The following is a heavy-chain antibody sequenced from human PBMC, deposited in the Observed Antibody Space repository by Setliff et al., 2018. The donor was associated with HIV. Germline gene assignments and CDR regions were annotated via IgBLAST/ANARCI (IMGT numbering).Heavy chain of an antibody. D-gene: IGHD5-18*01. J-gene: IGHJ5*02. CDR3: ARRGKTENSYVLNWFDP. Sequence: SETLSLTCTVSGGSIGSSDYYWGWIRQPPGKGLEWIGSIFYTGRTTYNPSLRSRVTISLDTSRTQFSLSLTSVTAADTAMYYCARRGKTENSYVLNWFDPWGQGILVTVSS. CDR1: GGSIGSSDYY. CDR2: IFYTGRT. V-gene: IGHV4-39*07.